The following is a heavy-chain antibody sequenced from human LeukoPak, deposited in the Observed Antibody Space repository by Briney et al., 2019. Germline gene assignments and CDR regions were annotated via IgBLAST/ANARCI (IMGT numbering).Heavy chain of an antibody. D-gene: IGHD6-19*01. CDR1: GGSISSYY. CDR2: IYYSGST. Sequence: SETLSLTCTVSGGSISSYYWSWIRQPPGKGLEWIGYIYYSGSTNYNPSLKSRVTISVDTSKNQFSLKLSSVTAADTAVYYCARDRDSYSSGWYGIDCWGQGTLVTVSS. CDR3: ARDRDSYSSGWYGIDC. V-gene: IGHV4-59*01. J-gene: IGHJ4*02.